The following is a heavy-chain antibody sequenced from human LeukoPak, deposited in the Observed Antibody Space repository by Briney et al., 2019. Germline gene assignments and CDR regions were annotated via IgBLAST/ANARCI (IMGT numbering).Heavy chain of an antibody. Sequence: ASVKVSCKVSGYTLTELSMHWVRQAPGKGLEWMGGFDPEDGETIYAQKFQGRVTMTEDTSTDTAYMELSSLRSEDTAVYYCAAGPYYYGSGSPYPIGYWGQGTLVTVSS. V-gene: IGHV1-24*01. CDR2: FDPEDGET. CDR3: AAGPYYYGSGSPYPIGY. CDR1: GYTLTELS. D-gene: IGHD3-10*01. J-gene: IGHJ4*02.